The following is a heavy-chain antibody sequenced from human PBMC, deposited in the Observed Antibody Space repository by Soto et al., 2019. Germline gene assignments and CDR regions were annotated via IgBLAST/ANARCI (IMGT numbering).Heavy chain of an antibody. V-gene: IGHV1-18*01. CDR2: ISAYNGNT. D-gene: IGHD3-3*01. Sequence: ASVKVSCKASGYTFTSYGISWVRQAPGQGLEWMGWISAYNGNTNYAQKLQGRVTMTTNTSTSTAYMELRSLRSDDTAVYYCARDSMGYDFWSGYYGVTDKTDFDYWGQGTLVTVSS. J-gene: IGHJ4*02. CDR3: ARDSMGYDFWSGYYGVTDKTDFDY. CDR1: GYTFTSYG.